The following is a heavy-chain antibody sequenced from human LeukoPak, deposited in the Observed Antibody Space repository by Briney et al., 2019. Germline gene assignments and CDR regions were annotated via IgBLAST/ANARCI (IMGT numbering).Heavy chain of an antibody. J-gene: IGHJ4*02. CDR2: ILNDGSNE. D-gene: IGHD5-18*01. Sequence: GRSLRLSCAASGFTLSTYGMYWVRQAPGKGLEWVAVILNDGSNEYYADSVKGRFTISRDNSKNTLYLQMNSLRAEDTAVYYCANSYSYGYRYYFDYWGQGTLVTVSS. CDR1: GFTLSTYG. V-gene: IGHV3-33*05. CDR3: ANSYSYGYRYYFDY.